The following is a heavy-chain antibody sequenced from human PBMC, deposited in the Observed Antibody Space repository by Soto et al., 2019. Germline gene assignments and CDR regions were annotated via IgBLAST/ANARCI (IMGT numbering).Heavy chain of an antibody. D-gene: IGHD3-22*01. CDR3: ARGGGYYDSSGYEAFDI. J-gene: IGHJ3*02. CDR2: ISAYNGNT. CDR1: GYTFTSYG. V-gene: IGHV1-18*04. Sequence: VASVKVSCKASGYTFTSYGISWVRQAPGQGLEWMGWISAYNGNTNYAQKLQGRVTMTTDTSTSTAYMELRSLRSDDTAVYYCARGGGYYDSSGYEAFDIWGQGTMVTVSS.